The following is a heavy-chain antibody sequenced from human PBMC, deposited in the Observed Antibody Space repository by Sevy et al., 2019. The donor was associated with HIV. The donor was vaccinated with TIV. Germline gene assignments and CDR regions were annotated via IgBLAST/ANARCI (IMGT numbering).Heavy chain of an antibody. CDR1: GFTFSSYG. D-gene: IGHD6-6*01. CDR3: ARGKAALPGYDYGMDV. J-gene: IGHJ6*02. V-gene: IGHV3-33*01. Sequence: GGSLRLSCAASGFTFSSYGMHWVRQAPGKGLEWVAVILYDGSNKYYADSVKGRFSISRDNSKNTLYLQMNSLRAEDTAVYYCARGKAALPGYDYGMDVWGQGTTVTVSS. CDR2: ILYDGSNK.